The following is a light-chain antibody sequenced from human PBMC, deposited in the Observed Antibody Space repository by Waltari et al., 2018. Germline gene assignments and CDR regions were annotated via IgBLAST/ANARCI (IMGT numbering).Light chain of an antibody. CDR2: GAS. CDR3: QHYVRLPAT. V-gene: IGKV3-20*01. CDR1: QSVRGS. J-gene: IGKJ1*01. Sequence: EIVLTPSPGTLSLSPGERATLSCRASQSVRGSLAWYQQKAGQAPRLLIYGASSRATGIPDRVSGGGSGRDFSLTISRLEPEDFAVYYCQHYVRLPATFGQGTKVEI.